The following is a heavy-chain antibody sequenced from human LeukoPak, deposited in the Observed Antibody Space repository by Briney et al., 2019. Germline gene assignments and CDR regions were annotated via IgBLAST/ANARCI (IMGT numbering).Heavy chain of an antibody. CDR3: ARDSYYYDSSGFDY. D-gene: IGHD3-22*01. V-gene: IGHV4-31*03. Sequence: SETLSLTCTVSGGSISSGGYSWSWIRQHPGKGLEWSGNIYYSGSTYYNPSLKIRVTISVDTSKNQCSLKLSSVTAADTAVYYCARDSYYYDSSGFDYWVQGTLVTVSS. CDR1: GGSISSGGYS. J-gene: IGHJ4*02. CDR2: IYYSGST.